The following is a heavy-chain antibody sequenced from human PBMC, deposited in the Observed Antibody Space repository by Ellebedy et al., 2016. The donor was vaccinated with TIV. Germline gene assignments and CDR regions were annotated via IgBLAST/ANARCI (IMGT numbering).Heavy chain of an antibody. CDR1: GFTFTDYA. Sequence: GESLKISXAASGFTFTDYAMSWVRQAPGKGLERVSAIGSNGIATYYKDSVKGRFTISRDNSKNTLYLQMDSLRAEDTAVYYCAKSGYCSGGRCYVGPSDYWGQGTLVNVSS. CDR2: IGSNGIAT. V-gene: IGHV3-23*01. CDR3: AKSGYCSGGRCYVGPSDY. D-gene: IGHD2-15*01. J-gene: IGHJ4*02.